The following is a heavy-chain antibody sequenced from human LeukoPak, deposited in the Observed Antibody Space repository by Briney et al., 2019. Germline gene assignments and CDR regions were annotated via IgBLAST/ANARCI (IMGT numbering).Heavy chain of an antibody. CDR1: GFTFSSYG. J-gene: IGHJ6*02. CDR3: ARATSYGDAVYYYGMDV. V-gene: IGHV3-30*03. D-gene: IGHD4-17*01. CDR2: ISYDGGNK. Sequence: GGSLRLSCAASGFTFSSYGMHWVRQAPGKGLEWVAVISYDGGNKYYADSVKGRFTISRDNSKNTLYLQMNSLRAEDTAVYYCARATSYGDAVYYYGMDVWGQGTTVTVSS.